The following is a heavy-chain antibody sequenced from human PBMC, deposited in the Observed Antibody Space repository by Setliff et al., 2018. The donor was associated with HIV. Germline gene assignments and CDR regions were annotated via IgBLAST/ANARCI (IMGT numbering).Heavy chain of an antibody. CDR2: IHTTGST. V-gene: IGHV4-61*09. CDR3: AKDRNWAYMDV. CDR1: GDSISSGSYY. J-gene: IGHJ6*03. Sequence: SETLSLTCSVSGDSISSGSYYWSWIRLPAGKGLEWIGQIHTTGSTNYNPSLKSRLTISIDTSKNQFSLNLDSVTTTDTAVYYCAKDRNWAYMDVWGKGTTVTV. D-gene: IGHD3-16*01.